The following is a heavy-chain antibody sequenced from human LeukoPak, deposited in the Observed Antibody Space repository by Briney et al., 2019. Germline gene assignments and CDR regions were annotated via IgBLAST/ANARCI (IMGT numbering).Heavy chain of an antibody. D-gene: IGHD2-2*01. Sequence: SQTLSLTCTVSGGSISSGGYYWSWIRQHPGKGLEWIGYIYYSGSTYYNPSLKSRVTISADTSKNQFSLKLSSVTAADTAVYYCARDDRGASYDYWGQGTLVTVSS. CDR1: GGSISSGGYY. J-gene: IGHJ4*02. CDR2: IYYSGST. CDR3: ARDDRGASYDY. V-gene: IGHV4-31*03.